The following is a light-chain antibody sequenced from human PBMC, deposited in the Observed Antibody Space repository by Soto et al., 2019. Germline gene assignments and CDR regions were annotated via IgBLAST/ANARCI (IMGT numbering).Light chain of an antibody. CDR1: QSVSRN. V-gene: IGKV3D-15*01. Sequence: ERVMTQSPATLSVSPGERATLSCRASQSVSRNLAWYQQRPGQAPRLLIYGASTRATGIPARFSGSGSGTEFTLTISSLQSEDFAISYCQQYNNWPATFGGGTKVEIK. CDR2: GAS. J-gene: IGKJ4*01. CDR3: QQYNNWPAT.